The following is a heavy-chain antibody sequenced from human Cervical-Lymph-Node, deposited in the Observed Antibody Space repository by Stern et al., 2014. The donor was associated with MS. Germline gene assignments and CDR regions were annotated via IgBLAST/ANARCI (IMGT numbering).Heavy chain of an antibody. Sequence: QVQLVQSGGGVVQPGRSLRLSCAASSFGFLSYGFHWVRQAPGKGLEWVAVISYDGSNKYYADSVKGRFTISRDNSKNTLYLQMNSLRTDDTAVYYCAKDPDRRPYYYDGMDVWGQGTTVTVSS. CDR2: ISYDGSNK. CDR1: SFGFLSYG. CDR3: AKDPDRRPYYYDGMDV. J-gene: IGHJ6*02. V-gene: IGHV3-30*18. D-gene: IGHD1-14*01.